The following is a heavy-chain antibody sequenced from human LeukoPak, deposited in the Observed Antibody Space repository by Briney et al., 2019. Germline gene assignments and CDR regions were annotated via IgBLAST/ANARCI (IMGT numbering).Heavy chain of an antibody. CDR1: GGSISSYY. D-gene: IGHD6-13*01. CDR2: IYTSGST. V-gene: IGHV4-4*07. CDR3: ARVEQAAAGRWDYFDY. J-gene: IGHJ4*02. Sequence: SETLSLTCTVSGGSISSYYWSWIRQPAGKGLEWIGRIYTSGSTNYNPSLKSRVTMLVDTSKNQFSLKLSSVTAADTAVYYCARVEQAAAGRWDYFDYWGQGTLVTVSS.